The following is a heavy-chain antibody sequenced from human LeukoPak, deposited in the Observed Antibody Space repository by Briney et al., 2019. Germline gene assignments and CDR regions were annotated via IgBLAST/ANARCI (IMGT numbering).Heavy chain of an antibody. CDR2: TGIDSGNT. Sequence: GGSLRLSCAASGFTFSDYSMNWVRQAPGKGLEWISYTGIDSGNTNYAVSVKGRFTISGDKAKNSLYLQMNSLRVEDTAVYYCARDYKYAFDNWGQGTLGTVSS. J-gene: IGHJ4*02. D-gene: IGHD5-24*01. CDR1: GFTFSDYS. V-gene: IGHV3-48*01. CDR3: ARDYKYAFDN.